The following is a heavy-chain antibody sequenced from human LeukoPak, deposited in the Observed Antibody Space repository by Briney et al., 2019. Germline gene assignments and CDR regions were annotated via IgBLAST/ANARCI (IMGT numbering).Heavy chain of an antibody. Sequence: TGGSLRLSCAASGFTFSSYDMHWVRQATGKGLEWVSAIGTAGDTYYPGSVKGRFTISRENAKNSLYLQMNSLRAGDTAVYYCARGGWFGESTSGLDYWSQGTLVTVSS. V-gene: IGHV3-13*01. CDR1: GFTFSSYD. J-gene: IGHJ4*02. CDR2: IGTAGDT. CDR3: ARGGWFGESTSGLDY. D-gene: IGHD3-10*01.